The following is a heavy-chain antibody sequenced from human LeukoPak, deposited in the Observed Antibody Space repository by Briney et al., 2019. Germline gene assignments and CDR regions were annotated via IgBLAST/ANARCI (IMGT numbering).Heavy chain of an antibody. CDR3: GRDLSTVATNSRKRNDY. CDR2: ISSSSSTI. CDR1: GFTFSSYS. J-gene: IGHJ4*02. V-gene: IGHV3-48*04. Sequence: PGGSLRLSCAASGFTFSSYSMNWVRQAPGKGLEWVSYISSSSSTIYYADSVKGRFTISRDNAKNSLYLQMNSLRAEDTAVYYWGRDLSTVATNSRKRNDYWGQGTLVTVSS. D-gene: IGHD4-11*01.